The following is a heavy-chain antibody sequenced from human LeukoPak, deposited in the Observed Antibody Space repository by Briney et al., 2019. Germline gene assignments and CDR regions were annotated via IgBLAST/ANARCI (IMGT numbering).Heavy chain of an antibody. Sequence: GGSLRLSCAASGFAFDEYGMTWVRQAPGKGLEWVSGLNWNGDSTGYAESVKGRFTISRDNAKSSLYLHMNSLRAEDTAFYYRAKTASSSWSITSWGQGTLVTVSS. J-gene: IGHJ4*02. V-gene: IGHV3-20*04. CDR2: LNWNGDST. CDR3: AKTASSSWSITS. D-gene: IGHD6-13*01. CDR1: GFAFDEYG.